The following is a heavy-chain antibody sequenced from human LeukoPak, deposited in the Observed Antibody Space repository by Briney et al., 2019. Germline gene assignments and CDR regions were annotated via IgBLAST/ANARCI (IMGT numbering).Heavy chain of an antibody. D-gene: IGHD6-19*01. CDR3: AKSPPRFGSGWYEKFEKVSYYFDY. J-gene: IGHJ4*02. V-gene: IGHV3-74*01. CDR1: GFTFSTFW. CDR2: INHDGSST. Sequence: PGGSLRLSCATSGFTFSTFWMHWVRQAPGKGLVWVSRINHDGSSTNYADSVKGRFTISRDNAKNTLYLQMSSLRAEDTAVYYCAKSPPRFGSGWYEKFEKVSYYFDYWGQGTLVTVSS.